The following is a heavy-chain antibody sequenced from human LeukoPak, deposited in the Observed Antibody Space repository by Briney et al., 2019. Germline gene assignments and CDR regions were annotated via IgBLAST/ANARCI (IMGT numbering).Heavy chain of an antibody. J-gene: IGHJ6*02. D-gene: IGHD2-2*01. CDR1: GVYFSSSGCY. CDR2: IFYTGNT. CDR3: ARQSRYFHREGYQYGMDV. Sequence: SETLSLTCSVSGVYFSSSGCYWGWIRQPPGKGLEWIGSIFYTGNTYYNPSLKSRITISADTSKNQFSLKLSSVTAADTAVYYCARQSRYFHREGYQYGMDVWGQGTTVTVSS. V-gene: IGHV4-39*01.